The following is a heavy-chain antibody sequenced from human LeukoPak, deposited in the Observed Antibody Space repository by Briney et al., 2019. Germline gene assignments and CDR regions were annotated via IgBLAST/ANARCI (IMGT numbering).Heavy chain of an antibody. Sequence: PSETLSLTCAVDGGAFSGYYWGWIRQQQGKGLELIGEINHSGSTNYNPSLKSRVTISVDTSKNQFSLKLSSVTAADTAVYYCARGMTGDYWGQGTLVTVSS. CDR2: INHSGST. J-gene: IGHJ4*02. V-gene: IGHV4-34*01. CDR1: GGAFSGYY. CDR3: ARGMTGDY. D-gene: IGHD3-9*01.